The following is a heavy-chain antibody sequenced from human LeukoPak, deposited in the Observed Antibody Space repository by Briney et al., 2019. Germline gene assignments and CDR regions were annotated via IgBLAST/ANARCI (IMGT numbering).Heavy chain of an antibody. J-gene: IGHJ4*02. CDR2: INPSGGNA. V-gene: IGHV1-46*03. Sequence: ASVKVSCKSSGYTYTSHYTHWVRQAPGQGLEWMGIINPSGGNAVYAQTFQGRFTMTRGTSTSTIYMEMSSLRSEDTAVYFCTRSAIVGAPGDFDYWGQGTLVTVSS. CDR3: TRSAIVGAPGDFDY. D-gene: IGHD1-26*01. CDR1: GYTYTSHY.